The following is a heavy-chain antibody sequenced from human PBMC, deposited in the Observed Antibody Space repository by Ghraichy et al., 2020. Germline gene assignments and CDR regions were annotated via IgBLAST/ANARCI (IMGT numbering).Heavy chain of an antibody. CDR2: ISSNGGST. V-gene: IGHV3-64D*06. Sequence: GGSLRLSCSASGFTFSSYAMHWVRQAPGKRLEYVSAISSNGGSTYYADSVKGRFTISRDNSKNTLYLQMSSLRAEDTAVYYCVKDLTPNQNTIFGVVIIDGIFDYWGQGTLVTVSS. D-gene: IGHD3-3*01. CDR3: VKDLTPNQNTIFGVVIIDGIFDY. J-gene: IGHJ4*02. CDR1: GFTFSSYA.